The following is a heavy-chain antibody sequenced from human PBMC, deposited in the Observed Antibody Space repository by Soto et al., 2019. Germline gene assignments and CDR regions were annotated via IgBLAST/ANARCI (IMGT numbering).Heavy chain of an antibody. Sequence: WGFLRLSCAASGSPFSDYYMSWLRQAPGKGLEWVSYISSSGSTIYYADSVKGRFTISRDNAKNSLYLQMNSLRAEDTAVYYCARDKPRILFDYWGQGTLVTVSS. CDR1: GSPFSDYY. CDR3: ARDKPRILFDY. V-gene: IGHV3-11*01. J-gene: IGHJ4*02. CDR2: ISSSGSTI. D-gene: IGHD2-15*01.